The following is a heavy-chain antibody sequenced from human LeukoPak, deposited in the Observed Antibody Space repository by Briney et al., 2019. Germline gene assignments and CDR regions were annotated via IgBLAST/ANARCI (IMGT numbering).Heavy chain of an antibody. CDR2: ISYDGSIE. J-gene: IGHJ4*02. D-gene: IGHD2-2*01. V-gene: IGHV3-30-3*01. CDR1: GFTFSSYA. CDR3: ARVGSSYCSSTSCRTFDY. Sequence: LPGRSLRLSCAASGFTFSSYAMHWVRQAPGKGLEWVAVISYDGSIEDYADSVKGRFTISRDNSKNTLYVQVNSLRAEDTAVYYCARVGSSYCSSTSCRTFDYWGQGTLVTVSS.